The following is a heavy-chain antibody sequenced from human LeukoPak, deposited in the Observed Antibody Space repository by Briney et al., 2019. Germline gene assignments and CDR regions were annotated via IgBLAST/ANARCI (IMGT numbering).Heavy chain of an antibody. Sequence: GGSLRLSCAASGFTFSNYGIHRVRQAPGKGLEWVAFIRYDGSDKYYAEFVKGRFTISRDSSKNTVYLQMNSLRAEDTAVYYCAKPIGDYVWGSYRYSLGYWGQGTLATVSS. CDR3: AKPIGDYVWGSYRYSLGY. V-gene: IGHV3-30*02. J-gene: IGHJ4*02. CDR1: GFTFSNYG. D-gene: IGHD3-16*02. CDR2: IRYDGSDK.